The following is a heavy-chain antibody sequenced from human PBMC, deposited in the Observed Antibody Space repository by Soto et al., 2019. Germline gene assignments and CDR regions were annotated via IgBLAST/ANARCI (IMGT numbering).Heavy chain of an antibody. J-gene: IGHJ5*02. CDR3: ARLRAPGFDP. V-gene: IGHV3-48*03. CDR1: GFTFSSYE. CDR2: ISSSGSTI. D-gene: IGHD3-10*01. Sequence: GGSLRLSCAASGFTFSSYEMNWVRQAPGKGLEWVSYISSSGSTIYYADSVKGRFTISRDNAKDSLYLQMNSLRAEDTAVYYCARLRAPGFDPWGQGTLVTVSS.